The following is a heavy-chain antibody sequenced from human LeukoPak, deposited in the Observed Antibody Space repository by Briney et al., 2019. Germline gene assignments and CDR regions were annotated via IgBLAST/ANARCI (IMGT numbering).Heavy chain of an antibody. CDR3: EKLQYTSGGKKPHAIHDY. D-gene: IGHD6-19*01. J-gene: IGHJ4*02. CDR1: GFTFSTYG. V-gene: IGHV3-23*01. CDR2: ITGGRMTT. Sequence: GGSLRLSCAASGFTFSTYGMSWVRQAPGKGLEWVSSITGGRMTTYYADSVKDRFTLPKQFSNHTLYLQMDYLSAEDTAIYFCEKLQYTSGGKKPHAIHDYWGQGTLVTVSS.